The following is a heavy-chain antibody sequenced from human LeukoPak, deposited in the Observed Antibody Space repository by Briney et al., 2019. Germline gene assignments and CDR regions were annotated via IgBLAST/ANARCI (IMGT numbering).Heavy chain of an antibody. CDR1: GGSISSYY. CDR2: IYTSGST. J-gene: IGHJ3*02. D-gene: IGHD2-2*01. CDR3: ARIAPTVVVPAAIPGAFDI. Sequence: SETLSLTCTVSGGSISSYYWSWIRQPAGKGLEWIGRIYTSGSTNYNPSLKSRVTMSVDTSKNQFSLKLSSVTAADTAVYYCARIAPTVVVPAAIPGAFDIWGQGTMVTVSS. V-gene: IGHV4-4*07.